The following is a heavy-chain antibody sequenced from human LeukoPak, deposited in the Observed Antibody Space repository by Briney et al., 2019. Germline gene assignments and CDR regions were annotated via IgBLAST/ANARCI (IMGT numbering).Heavy chain of an antibody. Sequence: SETLSLTCTVSGGSISSYYWSWIRQPPGKGLEWIGYIYYSGSTNYNPSLKSRVTISVDTSKNQFSLKLSSVTAADTAVYYCARKDIVVVPAAFDYWGQGTLVTVSS. D-gene: IGHD2-2*01. J-gene: IGHJ4*02. V-gene: IGHV4-59*08. CDR2: IYYSGST. CDR3: ARKDIVVVPAAFDY. CDR1: GGSISSYY.